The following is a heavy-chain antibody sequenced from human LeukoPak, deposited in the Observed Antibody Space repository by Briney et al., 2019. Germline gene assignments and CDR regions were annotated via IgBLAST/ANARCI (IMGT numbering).Heavy chain of an antibody. CDR2: ISGSGGST. V-gene: IGHV3-23*01. CDR1: GFTFSNYA. Sequence: GGSLRLSCAASGFTFSNYALSWVRQAPGKGLEWVSDISGSGGSTYYADSVKGRFTISRVNSKNTMYLQMNSLRAEDTAVYYCAKRIQSAMAMGYRGQGTLVTVSS. D-gene: IGHD5-18*01. CDR3: AKRIQSAMAMGY. J-gene: IGHJ4*02.